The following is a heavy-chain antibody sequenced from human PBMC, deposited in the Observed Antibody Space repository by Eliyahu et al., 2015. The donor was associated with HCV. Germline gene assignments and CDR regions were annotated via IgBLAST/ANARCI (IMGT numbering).Heavy chain of an antibody. CDR2: IMPTFGTA. D-gene: IGHD2-15*01. CDR1: GGPFSDVT. CDR3: ATSKGLQLGSDYYGMDV. J-gene: IGHJ6*02. Sequence: QVQLVQSGAELKKPGSSVKVSCKASGGPFSDVTLSWVRQAPGXGPEWMGAIMPTFGTATSAQKFQDRVILTADMSTSIAYMEISSLRLDDTATYYCATSKGLQLGSDYYGMDVWGQGTTVTVAS. V-gene: IGHV1-69*06.